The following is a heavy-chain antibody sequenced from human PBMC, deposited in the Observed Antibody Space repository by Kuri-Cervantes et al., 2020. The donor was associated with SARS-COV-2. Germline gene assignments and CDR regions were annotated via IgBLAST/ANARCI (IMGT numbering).Heavy chain of an antibody. CDR3: AKEEDTAMVPFDY. CDR2: INSDGSST. Sequence: GESLKISCAASGFTFSSYWMHWVRQAPGKGLVWVSRINSDGSSTSYADSVKGRFTISRDNAKNTLYLQMNSLRAEDTAVYYCAKEEDTAMVPFDYWGQGTLVTVSS. J-gene: IGHJ4*02. V-gene: IGHV3-74*01. D-gene: IGHD5-18*01. CDR1: GFTFSSYW.